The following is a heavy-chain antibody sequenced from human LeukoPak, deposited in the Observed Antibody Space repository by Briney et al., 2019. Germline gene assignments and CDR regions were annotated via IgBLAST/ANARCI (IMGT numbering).Heavy chain of an antibody. Sequence: GGSLRLSCAAPGFTFSSYSMNWVRQAPGKGLEWVSSISSSSSYIYYADSVKGRFTISRDNAKNSLYLQMNSLRAEDTAVFYCARDVHSYGYNPIGYYYYYMDVWGKGTTVTVSS. CDR1: GFTFSSYS. CDR3: ARDVHSYGYNPIGYYYYYMDV. J-gene: IGHJ6*03. V-gene: IGHV3-21*01. D-gene: IGHD5-18*01. CDR2: ISSSSSYI.